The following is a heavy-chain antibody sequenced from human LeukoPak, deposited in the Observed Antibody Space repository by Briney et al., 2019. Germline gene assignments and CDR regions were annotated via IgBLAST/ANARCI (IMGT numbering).Heavy chain of an antibody. J-gene: IGHJ5*02. CDR2: IIPILGIA. V-gene: IGHV1-69*04. D-gene: IGHD2-2*01. CDR3: ARDRGYCSSTSCYYWFDP. CDR1: GGTFSSYT. Sequence: ASVKVSCKASGGTFSSYTISWVRQAPGQGLEWMGRIIPILGIANYAQKFQGGVTITADKSTSTAYMELSSLRSEDTAVYYCARDRGYCSSTSCYYWFDPWGQGTLVTVSS.